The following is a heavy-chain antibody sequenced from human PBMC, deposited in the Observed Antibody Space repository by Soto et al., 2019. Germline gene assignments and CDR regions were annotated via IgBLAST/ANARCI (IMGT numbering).Heavy chain of an antibody. V-gene: IGHV4-4*02. CDR1: GGSISSINW. J-gene: IGHJ4*02. Sequence: SETLSLTCAVSGGSISSINWWSWVRQPPGKGLEWIGEIYHSGSTNYNPSLKSRVTISVDKSKNQFSLKLSSVTAADTAVYYCARVCCTNGVCGGDFDYWGQGTLVTVSS. CDR2: IYHSGST. CDR3: ARVCCTNGVCGGDFDY. D-gene: IGHD2-8*01.